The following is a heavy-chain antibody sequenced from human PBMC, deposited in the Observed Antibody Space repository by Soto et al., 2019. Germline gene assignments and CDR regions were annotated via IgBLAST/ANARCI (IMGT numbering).Heavy chain of an antibody. V-gene: IGHV1-69*13. CDR3: ARANPYDILTGYYDY. D-gene: IGHD3-9*01. CDR2: IIPIFGTA. Sequence: ASVKVSCKASGGTFSSYAISWVRQAPGQGLEWMGGIIPIFGTANYAQKFQGRVTITADESTSTAYMELSSLRSEDTAVYYCARANPYDILTGYYDYWGQGTLVTVSS. J-gene: IGHJ4*02. CDR1: GGTFSSYA.